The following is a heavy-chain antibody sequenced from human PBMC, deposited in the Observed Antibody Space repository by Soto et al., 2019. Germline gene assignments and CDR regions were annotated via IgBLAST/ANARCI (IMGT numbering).Heavy chain of an antibody. CDR3: ARASGGYFDY. J-gene: IGHJ4*02. Sequence: QVQLVQSGAEVKKPGASVKVSCKASGYTFTNYYMHWVRQAPGQGLERMGIINPSGGSTSYAQKFQGRVTMTRDTSTSTVYMELSSLRSEDTAVYYCARASGGYFDYWDQGTLVTVSS. CDR1: GYTFTNYY. D-gene: IGHD1-26*01. CDR2: INPSGGST. V-gene: IGHV1-46*01.